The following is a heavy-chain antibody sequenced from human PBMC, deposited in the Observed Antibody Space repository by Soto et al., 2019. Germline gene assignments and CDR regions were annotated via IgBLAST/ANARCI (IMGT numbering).Heavy chain of an antibody. CDR1: GGSISSYY. D-gene: IGHD2-2*01. CDR3: ARLASARNKKVVPAAKWFDP. J-gene: IGHJ5*02. CDR2: IYYSGST. V-gene: IGHV4-59*08. Sequence: SETLSLTCTVSGGSISSYYWSWIRQPPGKGLEWIGYIYYSGSTNYNPSLKSRVTISVDTSKNQFSLKLSSVTAADTAVYYCARLASARNKKVVPAAKWFDPWGQGTLVTVSS.